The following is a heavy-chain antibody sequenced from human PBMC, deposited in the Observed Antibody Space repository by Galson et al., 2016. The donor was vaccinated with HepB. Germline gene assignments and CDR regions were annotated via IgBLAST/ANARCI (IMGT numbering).Heavy chain of an antibody. CDR3: ARVRGHYGMDV. CDR1: GGSFSGYY. V-gene: IGHV4-34*01. Sequence: SETLSLTCTIYGGSFSGYYWSWIRQPPGKGLEWIGEIHHSGSTNYNPSLKSRVTISVDTSKNQFSLKLSSVTAADTAVYYCARVRGHYGMDVWGQGTTVTVSS. J-gene: IGHJ6*02. CDR2: IHHSGST.